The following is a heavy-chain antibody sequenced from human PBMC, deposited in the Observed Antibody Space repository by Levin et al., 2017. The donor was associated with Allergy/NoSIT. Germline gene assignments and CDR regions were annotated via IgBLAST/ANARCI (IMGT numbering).Heavy chain of an antibody. Sequence: SETLSLTCTVSGGSISNYYWSWIRQPPGKELEWIGYIYYSGTAKYNLSLKSRLTISVDTSKSQFSLKLTSVTAADTAIYYCARMGDTTMVDPFDYWGQGTLVTVSS. V-gene: IGHV4-59*01. CDR2: IYYSGTA. CDR1: GGSISNYY. D-gene: IGHD5-18*01. J-gene: IGHJ4*02. CDR3: ARMGDTTMVDPFDY.